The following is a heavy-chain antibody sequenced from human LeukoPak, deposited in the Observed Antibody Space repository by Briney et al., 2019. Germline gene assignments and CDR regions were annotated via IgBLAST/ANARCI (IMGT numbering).Heavy chain of an antibody. J-gene: IGHJ4*02. CDR2: IKRKTDGETT. V-gene: IGHV3-15*07. D-gene: IGHD7-27*01. Sequence: GGSLRLSCAASGFSFSNAWMNWVRQTPGKGLEWVGRIKRKTDGETTDFGAPVKGRFAISRDDSKNTMYLHMNSLTTEDTAVYYCTTGNWGPYRGQGTLVTVSS. CDR1: GFSFSNAW. CDR3: TTGNWGPY.